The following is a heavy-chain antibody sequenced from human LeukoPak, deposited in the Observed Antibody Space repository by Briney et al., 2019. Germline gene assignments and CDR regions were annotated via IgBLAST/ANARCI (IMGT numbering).Heavy chain of an antibody. CDR3: ARYKTYGPFDS. D-gene: IGHD2-8*01. CDR1: GGSISDYY. V-gene: IGHV4-59*10. CDR2: IYPSGIT. Sequence: SETLSLTCAVSGGSISDYYWSWIRQPAGKGLEWIGRIYPSGITNYNPSLQSRVTMSVDTSKNQFSLNLSSVTAADTAVYYCARYKTYGPFDSWGQGTLVTVSS. J-gene: IGHJ4*02.